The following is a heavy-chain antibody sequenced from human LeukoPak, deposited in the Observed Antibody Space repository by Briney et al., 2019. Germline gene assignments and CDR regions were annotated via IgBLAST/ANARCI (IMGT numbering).Heavy chain of an antibody. CDR2: ISGSGGST. Sequence: GGSLRLSCAASGFTFSSYAMSWVRQAPGKGLEWVSAISGSGGSTYYADSVKGRFTISRDNSKNTLYLQINSLRAEDTAVYYCAKERGSGSYYYYYYGMDVWGKGTTVTVSS. D-gene: IGHD3-10*01. V-gene: IGHV3-23*01. CDR1: GFTFSSYA. J-gene: IGHJ6*04. CDR3: AKERGSGSYYYYYYGMDV.